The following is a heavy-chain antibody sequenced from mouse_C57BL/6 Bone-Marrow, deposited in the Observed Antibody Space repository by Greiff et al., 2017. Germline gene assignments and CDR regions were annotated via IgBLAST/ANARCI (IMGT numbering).Heavy chain of an antibody. CDR3: ARTDDYDEKYFDV. V-gene: IGHV15-2*01. CDR1: DSEVFPIAY. Sequence: VQLQESGSELRSPGSSVKLSCKDFDSEVFPIAYMSWVRQKPGHGFEWIGGILPSIGRTIYGEKFEDKATLDADTLSNTAYLELNSLTSEDSAIYYCARTDDYDEKYFDVWGTGTTVTVSS. D-gene: IGHD2-4*01. CDR2: ILPSIGRT. J-gene: IGHJ1*03.